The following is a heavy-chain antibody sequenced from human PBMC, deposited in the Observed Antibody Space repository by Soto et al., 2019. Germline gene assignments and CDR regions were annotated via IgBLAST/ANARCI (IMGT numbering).Heavy chain of an antibody. CDR2: ISSSSSYI. V-gene: IGHV3-21*01. Sequence: GGSLRLSCAASGFTFSSYSMNWVRQAPGKGLEWVSSISSSSSYIYYADSVKGRFTISRDNAKNSLYLQMNSLRAEDTAVYYCARDWSGPIVVVVAATYYFDYWGQGTLVTVSS. J-gene: IGHJ4*02. CDR1: GFTFSSYS. D-gene: IGHD2-15*01. CDR3: ARDWSGPIVVVVAATYYFDY.